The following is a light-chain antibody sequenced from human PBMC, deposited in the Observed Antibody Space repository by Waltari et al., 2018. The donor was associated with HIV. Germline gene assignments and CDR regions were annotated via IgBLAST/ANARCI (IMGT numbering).Light chain of an antibody. CDR2: DDD. Sequence: SYVLTPPPSVSVAPGQTARLTCAGHIPGSKSVHWYQQRPGQAPVLVVYDDDDRPSGIPERISGSTSGNTATLTIRRVEAGDEADYYCQVWDSGSGHHVFGGGTKVTVL. J-gene: IGLJ1*01. V-gene: IGLV3-21*02. CDR3: QVWDSGSGHHV. CDR1: IPGSKS.